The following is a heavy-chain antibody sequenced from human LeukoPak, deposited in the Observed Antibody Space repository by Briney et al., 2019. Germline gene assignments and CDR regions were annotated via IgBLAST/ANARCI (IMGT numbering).Heavy chain of an antibody. Sequence: GGSLRLSCAASGFTFDDYAMPWVRQAPGKGLEWVSGISWNSGSIGYADSVKGRFTISRDNAKNSLYLQMNSLRAEDTALYYCAKLKYYYGSGSLQPITAFDYWGQGTLVTVSS. CDR3: AKLKYYYGSGSLQPITAFDY. CDR2: ISWNSGSI. D-gene: IGHD3-10*01. CDR1: GFTFDDYA. V-gene: IGHV3-9*01. J-gene: IGHJ4*02.